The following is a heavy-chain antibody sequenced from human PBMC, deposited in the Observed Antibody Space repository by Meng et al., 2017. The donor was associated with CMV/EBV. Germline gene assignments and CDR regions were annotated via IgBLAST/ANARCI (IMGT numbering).Heavy chain of an antibody. Sequence: GGSLRLSCAASGFTCSSYSMNWVRQAPGKGLEWVSSISSSSSYIYYADSVKGRFTISRDNAKNSLYLQMNSLRAEDTAVYYCARRRGRHSGGGSYYFDYWGQGTLVTVSS. V-gene: IGHV3-21*01. CDR3: ARRRGRHSGGGSYYFDY. D-gene: IGHD4-23*01. CDR1: GFTCSSYS. J-gene: IGHJ4*02. CDR2: ISSSSSYI.